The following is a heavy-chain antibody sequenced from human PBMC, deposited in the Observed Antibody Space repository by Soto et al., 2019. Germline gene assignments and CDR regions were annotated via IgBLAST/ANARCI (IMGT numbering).Heavy chain of an antibody. J-gene: IGHJ5*02. CDR2: VIGSGSRT. CDR3: AGDRGVARGWFDP. D-gene: IGHD5-12*01. CDR1: GFTFTSYA. V-gene: IGHV3-23*01. Sequence: EVQLLESGGGLVQPGGSLRLSCAASGFTFTSYAMAWVRQAPGKGLEWVSVVIGSGSRTYYADSVKDRFTISRDNFKNTLYLQKNVLRAEDTAVYYCAGDRGVARGWFDPWGRGTLVTVSS.